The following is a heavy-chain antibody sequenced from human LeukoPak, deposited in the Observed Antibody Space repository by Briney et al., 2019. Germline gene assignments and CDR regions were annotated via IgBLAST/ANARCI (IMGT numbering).Heavy chain of an antibody. V-gene: IGHV1-2*02. Sequence: ASVKVSCKASGYTFTGYYMHWVRQAPGQGLEWMGWINPNSGGTNYAQKFQGRVTMTRDTSTSTVYMELSSLRSEDTAVYYCARISGSYYSLYDYWGQGTLVTVSS. CDR2: INPNSGGT. D-gene: IGHD1-26*01. CDR3: ARISGSYYSLYDY. J-gene: IGHJ4*02. CDR1: GYTFTGYY.